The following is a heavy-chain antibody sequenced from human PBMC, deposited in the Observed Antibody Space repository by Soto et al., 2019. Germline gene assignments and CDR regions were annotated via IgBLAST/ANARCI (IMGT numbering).Heavy chain of an antibody. V-gene: IGHV3-7*01. CDR1: GFTISNYW. CDR2: IKEDGSEK. Sequence: EVQLVESGGGLVQPGGSLRLSGAASGFTISNYWMNWIRQAPGKGPEWVANIKEDGSEKYYVDSVKGRFTISSDNAKNSLYLQMNSLRAEDTAVYYCVRYHAPGSYHVDWGQVTLVTVSS. J-gene: IGHJ4*02. D-gene: IGHD3-10*01. CDR3: VRYHAPGSYHVD.